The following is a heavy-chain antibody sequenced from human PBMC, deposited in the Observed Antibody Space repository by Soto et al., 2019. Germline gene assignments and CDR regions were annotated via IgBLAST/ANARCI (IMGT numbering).Heavy chain of an antibody. D-gene: IGHD3-10*01. V-gene: IGHV4-39*01. J-gene: IGHJ6*02. Sequence: SETRSLTCTVSGGSISSSRYYWGWIRQPPGKGLEWIGSIYYSGSTYYNPSLKSRVTISVDTSKNQFSLKLSSVTAADTAVYYYARPVSDPYYYYGMDVWGQGTTVTVSS. CDR2: IYYSGST. CDR3: ARPVSDPYYYYGMDV. CDR1: GGSISSSRYY.